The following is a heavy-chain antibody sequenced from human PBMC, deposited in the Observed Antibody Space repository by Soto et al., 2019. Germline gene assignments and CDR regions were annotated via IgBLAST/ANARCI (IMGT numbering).Heavy chain of an antibody. J-gene: IGHJ6*02. V-gene: IGHV1-8*01. CDR2: MNPNSGNT. CDR3: ARGFGYSSGWYAGYYYYGMDA. CDR1: GYTFTSYD. Sequence: ASVKVSCKASGYTFTSYDINWVRQATGQGLEWMGWMNPNSGNTGYAQKFQGRVTMTRNTSISTAYMELSSLRSEDTAVYYCARGFGYSSGWYAGYYYYGMDAWGQGTTVTVSS. D-gene: IGHD6-19*01.